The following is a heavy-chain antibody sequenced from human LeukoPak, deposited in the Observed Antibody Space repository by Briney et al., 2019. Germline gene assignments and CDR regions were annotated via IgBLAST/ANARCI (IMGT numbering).Heavy chain of an antibody. CDR1: GGSFSGYY. J-gene: IGHJ5*02. CDR2: INHSGST. CDR3: ARHSRYSSSWYGYNWFDP. Sequence: SETLSLTCAVYGGSFSGYYWSWIRQPPGKGLEWIGEINHSGSTNYNPSLKSRVTISVDTSKNQFSLKLSSVTAADTAVYYCARHSRYSSSWYGYNWFDPWGQGTLVTVSS. D-gene: IGHD6-13*01. V-gene: IGHV4-34*01.